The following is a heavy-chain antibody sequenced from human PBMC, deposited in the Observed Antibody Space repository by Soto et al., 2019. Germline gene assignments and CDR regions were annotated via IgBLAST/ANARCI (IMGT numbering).Heavy chain of an antibody. CDR3: ARIDSSGWTWFDP. CDR2: IYYSGST. Sequence: SETLSLTCTVSGGSISSYYWSWIRQPPGKGLEWIGYIYYSGSTNYNPSLKSRVTISVDTSKNQFSLKLSSVTAADTAVYYCARIDSSGWTWFDPWGQGTLVTVSS. CDR1: GGSISSYY. D-gene: IGHD6-19*01. V-gene: IGHV4-59*08. J-gene: IGHJ5*02.